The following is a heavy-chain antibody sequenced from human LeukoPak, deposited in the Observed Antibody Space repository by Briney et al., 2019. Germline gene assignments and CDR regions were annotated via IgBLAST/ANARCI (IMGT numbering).Heavy chain of an antibody. CDR1: GGSISSYY. V-gene: IGHV4-59*08. Sequence: NPSETLSLTCTVSGGSISSYYWSWIRQPPGKGLEWIGTISHSTSTYYNPSLNSRVTLSLDTSNNQFSLKLNSVTAADTAVYYCARGKYYDSSGYNFDYWGQGTLVTVSS. D-gene: IGHD3-22*01. J-gene: IGHJ4*02. CDR3: ARGKYYDSSGYNFDY. CDR2: ISHSTST.